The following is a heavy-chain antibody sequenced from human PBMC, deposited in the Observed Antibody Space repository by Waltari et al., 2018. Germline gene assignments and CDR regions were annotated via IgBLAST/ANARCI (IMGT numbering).Heavy chain of an antibody. V-gene: IGHV1-24*01. J-gene: IGHJ5*02. CDR2: VDPEYGEA. CDR1: GYSLTESA. CDR3: TRDRVGYCSGGTCYSRWFDP. Sequence: QVQLVQSGAEVKKPGASVKVSCRVSGYSLTESALHWVRQAPGKGLEWLGGVDPEYGEACYAQEFQGRVTMTEDTSKDTAYMELSSLTYEDTAVYYCTRDRVGYCSGGTCYSRWFDPWGQGTLVTVSS. D-gene: IGHD2-15*01.